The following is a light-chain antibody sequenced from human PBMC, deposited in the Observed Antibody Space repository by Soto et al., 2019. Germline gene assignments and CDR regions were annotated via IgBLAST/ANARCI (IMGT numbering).Light chain of an antibody. Sequence: EIVMTQSPATRSVSPGERVTLSCRASQSVYSSLAWYQQKRGQAPRLLIYATSSRAPDVPARFTASGSGTDFTFTITSLQSEDYAVYFCQQYHNWPPITFGQGTRLEI. CDR3: QQYHNWPPIT. CDR2: ATS. CDR1: QSVYSS. V-gene: IGKV3-15*01. J-gene: IGKJ5*01.